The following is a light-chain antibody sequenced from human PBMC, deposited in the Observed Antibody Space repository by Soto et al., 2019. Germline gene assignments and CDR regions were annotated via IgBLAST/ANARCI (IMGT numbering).Light chain of an antibody. V-gene: IGKV3-11*01. CDR3: QQRNIWPPVT. CDR1: PSVTNF. J-gene: IGKJ5*01. Sequence: EIVLTQSPATLSLSPGERATLSCRASPSVTNFLAWYQQKPGQAPMLLIYGAFNRATGIPARFSGSGSGTDFTLTISSLEPEDSAIYYCQQRNIWPPVTFGQGTRRDIK. CDR2: GAF.